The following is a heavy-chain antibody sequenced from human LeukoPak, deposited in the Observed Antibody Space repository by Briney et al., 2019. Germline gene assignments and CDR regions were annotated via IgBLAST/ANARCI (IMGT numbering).Heavy chain of an antibody. D-gene: IGHD2-2*02. CDR3: AKRAKYCSSTSCYTDY. V-gene: IGHV3-30*18. CDR2: ISYDGSNK. J-gene: IGHJ4*02. Sequence: GGSLRLSGAASGFTFSSYGMHWVGQAPGKGLEWVAVISYDGSNKYYADSVKGRFTISRDNSKNTLYLQMNSLRAEDTAVYYCAKRAKYCSSTSCYTDYWGQGTLVTVSS. CDR1: GFTFSSYG.